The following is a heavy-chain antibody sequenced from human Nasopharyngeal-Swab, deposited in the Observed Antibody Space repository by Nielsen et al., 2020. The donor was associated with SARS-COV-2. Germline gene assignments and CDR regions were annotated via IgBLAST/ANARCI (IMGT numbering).Heavy chain of an antibody. CDR3: ARDLGWFGGPRGMDV. J-gene: IGHJ6*02. CDR2: IIPIFGTA. V-gene: IGHV1-69*13. CDR1: GGTFSSYA. D-gene: IGHD3-10*01. Sequence: SVKVSCKASGGTFSSYAISWVRQAPGQGLEWMGGIIPIFGTASYAQKFQGRVTITADESTSTAYMELSSPRSEDTAVYYCARDLGWFGGPRGMDVWGQGTTVTVSS.